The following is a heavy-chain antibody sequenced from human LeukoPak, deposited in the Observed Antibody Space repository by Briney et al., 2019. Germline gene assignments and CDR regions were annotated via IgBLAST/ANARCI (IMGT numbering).Heavy chain of an antibody. J-gene: IGHJ4*02. CDR2: ISYDGSNK. V-gene: IGHV3-30-3*01. CDR1: GFTFSSYA. CDR3: ARDDRIAARGFDY. Sequence: GGSLRLSCAASGFTFSSYAMHWVRQAPGKGLEWVAVISYDGSNKYYADSVKGRFTISRDNAKNSLYLQMNSLRAEDTAVYYCARDDRIAARGFDYWGQGTLVTVSS. D-gene: IGHD6-6*01.